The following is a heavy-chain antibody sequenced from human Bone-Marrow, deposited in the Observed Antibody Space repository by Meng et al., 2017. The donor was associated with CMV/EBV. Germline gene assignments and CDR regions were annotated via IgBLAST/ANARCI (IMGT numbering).Heavy chain of an antibody. D-gene: IGHD3-3*01. CDR2: MNPDSGNT. Sequence: ASLKVSCKASEYTFTRYDINWVRQAIGQGLEWMGWMNPDSGNTDYAQKFQGRVTMTRDTSTSTAYMELRSLKSEDTAVYSCARSIWSGYSSFDPWGQGTLVTVSS. V-gene: IGHV1-8*01. CDR3: ARSIWSGYSSFDP. J-gene: IGHJ5*02. CDR1: EYTFTRYD.